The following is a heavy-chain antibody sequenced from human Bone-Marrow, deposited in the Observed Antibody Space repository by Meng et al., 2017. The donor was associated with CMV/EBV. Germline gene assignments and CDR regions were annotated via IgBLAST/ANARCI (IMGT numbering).Heavy chain of an antibody. Sequence: GESLKISCAASGFTFSSYSMNWVRQAPGKGLEWVSYISSSGSTIYYADSVKGRFTISRDNAKNSLYLQMNSLRAEDTAVYYCARDLASNYYYYYGMDVWGQGTTVTVSS. CDR3: ARDLASNYYYYYGMDV. CDR2: ISSSGSTI. V-gene: IGHV3-48*04. J-gene: IGHJ6*02. CDR1: GFTFSSYS.